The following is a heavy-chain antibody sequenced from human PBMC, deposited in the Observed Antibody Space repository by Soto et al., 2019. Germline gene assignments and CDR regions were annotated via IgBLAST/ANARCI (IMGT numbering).Heavy chain of an antibody. CDR2: IYYSGST. V-gene: IGHV4-59*01. J-gene: IGHJ6*02. D-gene: IGHD3-22*01. Sequence: PSETLSLTCTVSGGSISSYYWSWIRQPPGKGLEWIGYIYYSGSTNYNPSLKSRVTISVDTSKNQFSLKLSSVTAADTAVYYCARVIDYDSSGYLYYYYYGMDVWGQGTTVTV. CDR1: GGSISSYY. CDR3: ARVIDYDSSGYLYYYYYGMDV.